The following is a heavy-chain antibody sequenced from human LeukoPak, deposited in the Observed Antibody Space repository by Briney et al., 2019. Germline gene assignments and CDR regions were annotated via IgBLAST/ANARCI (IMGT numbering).Heavy chain of an antibody. CDR1: GFTFGRYS. V-gene: IGHV3-48*01. D-gene: IGHD2/OR15-2a*01. CDR2: ISSSGGTTE. CDR3: ARDVTMDI. Sequence: PGGSLRLSCPTSGFTFGRYSMHWVRQAPGKGLEWVSYISSSGGTTEYYAESVKGRFTISRDNAKNSLYLQMNSLRVEDTAVYYCARDVTMDIWGKGTTVTVSS. J-gene: IGHJ6*04.